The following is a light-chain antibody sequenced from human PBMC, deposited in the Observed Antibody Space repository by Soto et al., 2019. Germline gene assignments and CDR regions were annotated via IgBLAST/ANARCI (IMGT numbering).Light chain of an antibody. CDR3: HQYGTAPLT. V-gene: IGKV3-20*01. CDR1: QSVAANY. CDR2: GAS. J-gene: IGKJ3*01. Sequence: EVVLAQSPGALSLSPGERATLSCRASQSVAANYLAWYQQKRGQAPRLLIYGASSRATGIPDRFSGSGSGTDFTLTISRLEPEDFSVYYCHQYGTAPLTFGPGTKVDIK.